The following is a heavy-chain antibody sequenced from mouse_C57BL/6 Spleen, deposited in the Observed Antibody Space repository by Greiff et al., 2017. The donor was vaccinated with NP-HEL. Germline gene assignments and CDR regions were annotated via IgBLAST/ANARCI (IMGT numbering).Heavy chain of an antibody. CDR1: GYSITSGYY. Sequence: ESGPGLVKPSQSLSLTCSVTGYSITSGYYWNWIRQFPGNKLEWMGYISYDGSNNYNPSLKNRISITRDTSKNQFFLKLNSVTTEDTATYYCARDQRDSSGYGWFAYWGQGTLVTVSA. CDR3: ARDQRDSSGYGWFAY. CDR2: ISYDGSN. J-gene: IGHJ3*01. V-gene: IGHV3-6*01. D-gene: IGHD3-2*02.